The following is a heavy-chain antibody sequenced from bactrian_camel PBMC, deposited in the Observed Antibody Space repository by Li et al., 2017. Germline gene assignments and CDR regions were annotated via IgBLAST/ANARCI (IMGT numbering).Heavy chain of an antibody. CDR2: ISRDDST. CDR3: ATDGGPCRSYSDYAEH. J-gene: IGHJ4*01. CDR1: GFTIDRSE. D-gene: IGHD4*01. Sequence: HVQLVESGGGSVRDGGSLNLTCTASGFTIDRSEMAWYRQAPGAECELVSRISRDDSTHYLDSVKGRFTISRDNSKNSVYLQMDSLKPEDTAEYYCATDGGPCRSYSDYAEHWGQGTQVTVS. V-gene: IGHV3S55*01.